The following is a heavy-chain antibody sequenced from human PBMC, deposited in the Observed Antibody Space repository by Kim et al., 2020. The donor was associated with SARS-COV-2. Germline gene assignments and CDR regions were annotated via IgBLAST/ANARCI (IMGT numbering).Heavy chain of an antibody. Sequence: SETLSLTCAVYGGSFSGYYWSWIRQPPGKGLEWIGEINHSGSTNYNPSLKSRVTISVDTSKNQFSLKLSSVTAADTAVYYCARGEPSSSTFQHWGQGTLVTVSS. CDR2: INHSGST. J-gene: IGHJ1*01. D-gene: IGHD2-2*01. CDR3: ARGEPSSSTFQH. CDR1: GGSFSGYY. V-gene: IGHV4-34*01.